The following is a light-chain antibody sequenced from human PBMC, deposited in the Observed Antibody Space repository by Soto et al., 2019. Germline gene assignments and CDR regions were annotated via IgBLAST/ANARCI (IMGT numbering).Light chain of an antibody. CDR2: DAS. J-gene: IGKJ1*01. Sequence: DIQVTQSPPTLSAXVGDRVTITCRASQTISTWMAWYQQKPGKAPKLLVYDASTLQSGVASRFSGSGSGTEFTLIISSLQPDDSAAYYCQQYTNTNNPWMFGQGTKVDIK. CDR3: QQYTNTNNPWM. CDR1: QTISTW. V-gene: IGKV1-5*01.